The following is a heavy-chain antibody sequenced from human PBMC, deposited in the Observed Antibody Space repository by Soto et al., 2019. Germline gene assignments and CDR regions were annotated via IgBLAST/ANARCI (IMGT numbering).Heavy chain of an antibody. CDR2: INPSGGST. CDR3: ASESQWLQAFVI. V-gene: IGHV1-46*03. D-gene: IGHD6-19*01. Sequence: QVQLVQSGAEVKKPGASVKVSCTSSGYTFTSYYMHWVRQAPGQGLEWMGIINPSGGSTSYAQKFQGRVTMTRDTSTSTVYMELSSLRSEDTAVYYCASESQWLQAFVIWCQLTMVTVSS. CDR1: GYTFTSYY. J-gene: IGHJ3*02.